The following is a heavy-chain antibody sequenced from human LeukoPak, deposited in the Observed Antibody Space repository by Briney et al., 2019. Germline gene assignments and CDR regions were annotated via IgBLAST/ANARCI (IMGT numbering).Heavy chain of an antibody. J-gene: IGHJ5*02. D-gene: IGHD3-22*01. CDR1: GGSFSGYY. V-gene: IGHV4-34*01. CDR2: INHSGST. CDR3: ARGVAPNYYDSSGYRLGNWFDP. Sequence: SETLSLTCAVYGGSFSGYYWSWIRQPPGKGLEWIGEINHSGSTNYNPSLKSRVTISVDTSKNQFSLKLSSVTAADTAVYYCARGVAPNYYDSSGYRLGNWFDPWGQGTLDTVSS.